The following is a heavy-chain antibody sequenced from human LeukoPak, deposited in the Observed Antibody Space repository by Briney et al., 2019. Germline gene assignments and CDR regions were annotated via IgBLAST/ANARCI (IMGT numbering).Heavy chain of an antibody. Sequence: GGSLRLSCAASGFTFSSYSMNWVRQAPGKGLEWVSSISSSSSYIYYADSVKGRFTISRDNAKNSLYLQMNSLRAEDTAVYYCARGSSGSGRSGFWFDPWGQGTLVTVSS. J-gene: IGHJ5*02. CDR3: ARGSSGSGRSGFWFDP. D-gene: IGHD6-19*01. CDR1: GFTFSSYS. CDR2: ISSSSSYI. V-gene: IGHV3-21*01.